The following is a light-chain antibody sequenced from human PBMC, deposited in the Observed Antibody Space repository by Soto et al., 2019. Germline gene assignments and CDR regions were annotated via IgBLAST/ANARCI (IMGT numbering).Light chain of an antibody. CDR2: GAS. Sequence: VLTQSPATLSLSPGERATLSCRTSQSVSSTYLAWYQHKPGQAPRLLTLGASSRATGIPDRFSGSGSGTDFTLTISRLEPEDFALYYCQQYGSSPITFGQGTRLENK. V-gene: IGKV3-20*01. CDR3: QQYGSSPIT. CDR1: QSVSSTY. J-gene: IGKJ5*01.